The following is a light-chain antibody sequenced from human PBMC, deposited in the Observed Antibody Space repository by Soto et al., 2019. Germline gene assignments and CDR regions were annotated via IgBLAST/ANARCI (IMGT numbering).Light chain of an antibody. CDR3: LQRSGWPWT. V-gene: IGKV3-11*01. CDR1: QSVSSY. J-gene: IGKJ1*01. Sequence: EIVLTQSPATLSLSPGERATLSCRASQSVSSYLAWYQQKPGQAPRLLIYDSSNRATDLPARFRGSGSGTDFTLTISSLEPEDSEVYSCLQRSGWPWTFGQGTKVEIK. CDR2: DSS.